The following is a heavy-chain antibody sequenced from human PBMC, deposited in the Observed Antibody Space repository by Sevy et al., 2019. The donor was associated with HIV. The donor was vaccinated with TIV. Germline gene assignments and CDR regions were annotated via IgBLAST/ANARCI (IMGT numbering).Heavy chain of an antibody. Sequence: GGSLRLSCEASGFSVSSNYMAWVRQAPGKGLEWVSVIYSGKSTEYRDSVNGRFTICRDSSKNTLYRQMDSLRAEDTAVYNCARVQSHTGWFDYWGQGSLVTVSS. CDR2: IYSGKST. V-gene: IGHV3-53*01. J-gene: IGHJ4*02. CDR1: GFSVSSNY. D-gene: IGHD6-19*01. CDR3: ARVQSHTGWFDY.